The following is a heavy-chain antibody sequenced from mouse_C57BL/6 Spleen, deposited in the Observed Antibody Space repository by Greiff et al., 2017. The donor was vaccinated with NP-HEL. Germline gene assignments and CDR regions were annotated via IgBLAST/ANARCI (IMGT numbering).Heavy chain of an antibody. CDR1: GYTFTSYG. J-gene: IGHJ1*03. D-gene: IGHD1-1*01. CDR3: ARRGGSSYGGYFDV. Sequence: VQLQQSGAELARPGASVKLSCKASGYTFTSYGISWVKQRTGQGLEWIGEIYPRSGITYYNEKFKGKATLTADKSYSTAYMELRSLTSEDSAVYFCARRGGSSYGGYFDVWGTGTTVTVSS. V-gene: IGHV1-81*01. CDR2: IYPRSGIT.